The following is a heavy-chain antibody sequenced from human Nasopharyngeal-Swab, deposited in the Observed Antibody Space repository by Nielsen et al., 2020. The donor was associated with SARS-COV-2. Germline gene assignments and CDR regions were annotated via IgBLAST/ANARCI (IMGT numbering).Heavy chain of an antibody. V-gene: IGHV3-43*02. Sequence: ESLKISCAASGFIFDDYAMHWVRQPPGKGLECLSLISGDGGSTYYADSVKGRFTISRDNSKNSLYLQMNSLRTEDTDLYYCAKDIGIYYYMDVWGKGTTVTVSS. CDR3: AKDIGIYYYMDV. CDR1: GFIFDDYA. D-gene: IGHD3-3*02. J-gene: IGHJ6*03. CDR2: ISGDGGST.